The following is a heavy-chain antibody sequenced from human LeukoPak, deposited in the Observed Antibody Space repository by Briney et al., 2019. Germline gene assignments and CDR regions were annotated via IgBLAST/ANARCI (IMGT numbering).Heavy chain of an antibody. J-gene: IGHJ1*01. CDR1: GYSFNTYW. D-gene: IGHD7-27*01. CDR2: VYPGDSHT. CDR3: ARLSGGSWANTEYFPD. Sequence: GEPLTISCKASGYSFNTYWIGWVRQKPGKGLEWMAIVYPGDSHTRYSPSFEGHFTISADKTVTTAYLQWSSLEASDAAVYYCARLSGGSWANTEYFPDWGQGSLVIVSS. V-gene: IGHV5-51*01.